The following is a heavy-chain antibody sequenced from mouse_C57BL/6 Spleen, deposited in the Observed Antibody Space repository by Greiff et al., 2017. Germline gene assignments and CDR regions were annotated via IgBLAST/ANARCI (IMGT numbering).Heavy chain of an antibody. CDR1: GFNIKDDY. CDR2: IDPENGDT. V-gene: IGHV14-4*01. Sequence: VQLQQSGAELVRPGASVKLSCTASGFNIKDDYMHWVKQRPEQGLEWIGWIDPENGDTEYASQFQGKATITADTSSNTAYLQLSSLTSEDTAIYYCTTSYYGNLYAMDYWGQGTSVTVSS. D-gene: IGHD2-10*01. CDR3: TTSYYGNLYAMDY. J-gene: IGHJ4*01.